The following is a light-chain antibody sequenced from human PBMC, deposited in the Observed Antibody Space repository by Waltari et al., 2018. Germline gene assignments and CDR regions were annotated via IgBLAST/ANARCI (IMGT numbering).Light chain of an antibody. Sequence: QKSGQAPVVVIRRNTGRPSGIPELFSASDSGTTGTLVISGVQAEDEAEYYCQSADDSGDHVLFGGGTKLTVL. J-gene: IGLJ2*01. CDR3: QSADDSGDHVL. V-gene: IGLV3-25*03. CDR2: RNT.